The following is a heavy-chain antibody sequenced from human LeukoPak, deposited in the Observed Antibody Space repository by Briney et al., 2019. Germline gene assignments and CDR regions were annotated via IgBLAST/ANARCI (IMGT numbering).Heavy chain of an antibody. V-gene: IGHV3-23*01. CDR2: ISGSGGST. Sequence: PGGSLRLSCAASRFTFSSYAMSWVRQAPGKGLEWVSSISGSGGSTYYADSVKGRFTISRDNSKNTLYLLMNSLRAEDTAVYYCAKDSTHGWWLQQLGGFDYWGQGTLVTVSS. CDR3: AKDSTHGWWLQQLGGFDY. CDR1: RFTFSSYA. D-gene: IGHD5-24*01. J-gene: IGHJ4*02.